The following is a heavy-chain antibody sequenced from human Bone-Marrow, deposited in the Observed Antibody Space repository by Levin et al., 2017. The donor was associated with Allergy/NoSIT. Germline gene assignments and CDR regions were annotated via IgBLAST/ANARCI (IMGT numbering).Heavy chain of an antibody. CDR3: VTGTSSIDY. CDR1: GVSMSRSTW. D-gene: IGHD1-7*01. V-gene: IGHV4-4*02. J-gene: IGHJ4*02. CDR2: VFHTGTT. Sequence: SETLSLTCGVSGVSMSRSTWWSWVRQPPGKGLAWIGEVFHTGTTNYIPSLNSRITMSRDTPNNQFSLRLTSVTAADTAVYYCVTGTSSIDYWDQGTLVTVSS.